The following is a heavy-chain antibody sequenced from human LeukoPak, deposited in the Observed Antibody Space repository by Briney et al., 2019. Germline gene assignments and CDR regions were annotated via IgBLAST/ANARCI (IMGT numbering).Heavy chain of an antibody. CDR2: ISWNSGSI. D-gene: IGHD2-15*01. CDR1: GFTFDDYA. V-gene: IGHV3-9*01. Sequence: GRSLRLSCAASGFTFDDYAMHWVRQAPGKGLEWVSGISWNSGSIGYADSVKGRFTISRDNAKNSLYLQMNSLRAEDTALYYCAKPRVAATAYDAFDIWGQGTMVTVSS. J-gene: IGHJ3*02. CDR3: AKPRVAATAYDAFDI.